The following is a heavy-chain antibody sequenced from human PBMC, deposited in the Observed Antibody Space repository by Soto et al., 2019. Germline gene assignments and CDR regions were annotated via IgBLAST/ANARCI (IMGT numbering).Heavy chain of an antibody. CDR1: GDSIISIYH. V-gene: IGHV4-38-2*01. CDR3: AKRSQDYAAWFDP. J-gene: IGHJ5*02. D-gene: IGHD3-16*01. Sequence: TSETLSLTCAVSGDSIISIYHWAWIRQPPGRGLEWIANIYYSGSTEYNPSLKSRLTMSLDTSKNQFSLHLSSVTAADTAVYYCAKRSQDYAAWFDPWGQGTLVTVSS. CDR2: IYYSGST.